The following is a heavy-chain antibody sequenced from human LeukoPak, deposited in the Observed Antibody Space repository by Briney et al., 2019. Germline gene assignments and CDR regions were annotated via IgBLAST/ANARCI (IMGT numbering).Heavy chain of an antibody. D-gene: IGHD6-13*01. Sequence: GGSLRLSCAASGFTVSSQYMSWVRQAPGKGLDWVSVIYDGDITYYADSVKGRFTISRDSSMDTLYLQMNSLRAEDTAVYYCAKVAPAGTYFDSWGQGTLVTVSS. CDR3: AKVAPAGTYFDS. CDR2: IYDGDIT. CDR1: GFTVSSQY. J-gene: IGHJ4*02. V-gene: IGHV3-66*01.